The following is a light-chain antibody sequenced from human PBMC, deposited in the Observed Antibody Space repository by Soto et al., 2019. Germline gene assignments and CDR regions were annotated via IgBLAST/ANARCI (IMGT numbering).Light chain of an antibody. CDR2: GAS. CDR1: QSVSSN. CDR3: QQYHNWPLT. J-gene: IGKJ4*01. V-gene: IGKV3-15*01. Sequence: EIAMTQSPATLSVSPGERATLSCRASQSVSSNLAWYQQKPGQAPRLLIYGASTRATGIPARFSGSGSGTEFTLTISSLQSEDFAVYYCQQYHNWPLTFGGGTKVEIK.